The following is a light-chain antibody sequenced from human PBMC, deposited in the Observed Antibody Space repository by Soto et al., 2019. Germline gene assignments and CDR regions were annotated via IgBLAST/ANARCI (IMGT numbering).Light chain of an antibody. CDR3: SSYVVTGAQVI. CDR1: DSGIGGYDY. Sequence: QSALTQPASVSGSPGHSISISCTGTDSGIGGYDYVSWYQQHPGKAPKLMISGVNNRPSGVSSRFSGSKSGNTASLTISGLQPEDEAYYYCSSYVVTGAQVIFGGGTKLTVL. V-gene: IGLV2-14*03. J-gene: IGLJ2*01. CDR2: GVN.